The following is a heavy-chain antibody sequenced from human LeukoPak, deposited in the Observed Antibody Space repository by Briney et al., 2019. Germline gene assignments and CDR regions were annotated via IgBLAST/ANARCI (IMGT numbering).Heavy chain of an antibody. Sequence: ASVKVSCKASGYTFTGYYMHWVRQAPGQGLERMGRINPNSGGTNYAQKFQGRVTMTRDTSISTAYMELSRLRSDDTAVYYCARERRYSSGWVDFDYWGQGTLVTVSS. CDR1: GYTFTGYY. J-gene: IGHJ4*02. CDR2: INPNSGGT. CDR3: ARERRYSSGWVDFDY. V-gene: IGHV1-2*06. D-gene: IGHD6-19*01.